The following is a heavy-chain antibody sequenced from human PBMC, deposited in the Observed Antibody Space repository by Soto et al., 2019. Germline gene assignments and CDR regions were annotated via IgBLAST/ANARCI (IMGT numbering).Heavy chain of an antibody. V-gene: IGHV1-18*01. J-gene: IGHJ4*02. Sequence: GASVKVSCKASGYTFTSYGISWVRQAPGQGLEWMGWISAYNGNTNYAQKLQGRVTMTTDTSTSTAYMELRSLRSDDTAVYYCARGEFTIFGVVLTYYFDYWGQGTLVTVYS. D-gene: IGHD3-3*01. CDR3: ARGEFTIFGVVLTYYFDY. CDR1: GYTFTSYG. CDR2: ISAYNGNT.